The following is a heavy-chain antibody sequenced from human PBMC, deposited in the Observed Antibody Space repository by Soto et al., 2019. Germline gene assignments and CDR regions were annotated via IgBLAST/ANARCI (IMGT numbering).Heavy chain of an antibody. J-gene: IGHJ4*02. CDR1: GGTFSSYT. CDR2: IIPILGIA. V-gene: IGHV1-69*02. D-gene: IGHD3-9*01. CDR3: ARMRYFDWLSYPFDY. Sequence: SVKVSCKASGGTFSSYTISWVRQAPGQGLEWMGRIIPILGIANYAQKFQGRVTITADKSTSTAYMELSSLRSEDTAVYYCARMRYFDWLSYPFDYWGQGTLVTVSS.